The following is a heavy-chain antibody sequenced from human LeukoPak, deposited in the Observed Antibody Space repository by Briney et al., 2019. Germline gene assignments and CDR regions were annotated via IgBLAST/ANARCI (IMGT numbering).Heavy chain of an antibody. V-gene: IGHV1-69*04. CDR1: GGTFSSCA. CDR2: IIPILGIA. J-gene: IGHJ4*02. CDR3: ARGALTYYYDSSGYLRGGYFDY. Sequence: GASVKVSCKASGGTFSSCAISWVRQAPGQGLEWMGRIIPILGIANYAQKFQGRVTITADKSTSTAYMELSSLRSEDTAVYYCARGALTYYYDSSGYLRGGYFDYWGQGTLVTVSS. D-gene: IGHD3-22*01.